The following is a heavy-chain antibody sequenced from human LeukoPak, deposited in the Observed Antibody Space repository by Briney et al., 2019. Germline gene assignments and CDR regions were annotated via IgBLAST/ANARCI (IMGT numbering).Heavy chain of an antibody. V-gene: IGHV1-46*01. J-gene: IGHJ4*02. D-gene: IGHD6-19*01. CDR1: GYTFTGYY. CDR3: ARAVAGPSSFDY. CDR2: INPSGGST. Sequence: SSVKVSCKASGYTFTGYYIHWVRQAPGQGLEWMGIINPSGGSTTYAQKFQGRVTMTRDTSTSTVYMELSSLRSEDTAVYYCARAVAGPSSFDYWGQGTLVTVSS.